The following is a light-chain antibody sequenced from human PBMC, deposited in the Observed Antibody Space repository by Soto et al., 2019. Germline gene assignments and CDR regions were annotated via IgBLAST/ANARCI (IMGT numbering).Light chain of an antibody. V-gene: IGKV3D-15*01. CDR3: QQYHSWPPRT. CDR2: GVY. CDR1: QSVSSY. J-gene: IGKJ1*01. Sequence: EIVLTQSPGTLSLSQGERATLSCRASQSVSSYLAWYQQKPGQAPRLLXYGVYTRAPGIPARFSGIGSGTEFTLTISSLQSEDFAAYYGQQYHSWPPRTFGQGTKVDIK.